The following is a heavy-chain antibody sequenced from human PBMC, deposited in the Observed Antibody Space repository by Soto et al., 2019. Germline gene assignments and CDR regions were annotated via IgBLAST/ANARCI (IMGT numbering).Heavy chain of an antibody. J-gene: IGHJ1*01. CDR3: ATRLSMATGEYFQH. CDR1: GGTFSSYV. V-gene: IGHV1-69*13. Sequence: SVKVSCKASGGTFSSYVISWVRQAPGQGLEWMGGIIPIFGTANYAQKFQGRVTITADESTSTAYMELSSLRSEDTAVYYCATRLSMATGEYFQHWGQGTLVTVSS. D-gene: IGHD5-12*01. CDR2: IIPIFGTA.